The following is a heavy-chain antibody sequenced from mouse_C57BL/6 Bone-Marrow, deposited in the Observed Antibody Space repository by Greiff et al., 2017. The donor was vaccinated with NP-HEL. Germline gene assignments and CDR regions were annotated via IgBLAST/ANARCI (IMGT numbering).Heavy chain of an antibody. CDR1: GFTFSSYG. CDR3: ARSSYPYFDY. V-gene: IGHV5-6*01. J-gene: IGHJ2*01. CDR2: ISSGGSYT. D-gene: IGHD1-1*01. Sequence: EVQGVESGGDLVKPGGSLKLSCAASGFTFSSYGMSWVRQTPDKRLEWVATISSGGSYTYYPDSVKGRFTISRDNAKNTLYLQMSSLKAEDTAMYYCARSSYPYFDYWGQGTTLTVSS.